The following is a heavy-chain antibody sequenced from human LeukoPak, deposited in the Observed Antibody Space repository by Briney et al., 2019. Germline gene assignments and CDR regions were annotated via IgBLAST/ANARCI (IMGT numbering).Heavy chain of an antibody. V-gene: IGHV1-69*01. CDR2: IIPIFGTA. CDR1: GGTFSSYA. CDR3: ARRYYYDSIQPEAFDI. Sequence: SVKVSCKASGGTFSSYAISWVRQAPGQGLEWMGGIIPIFGTANYAQKFQGRVTITADESTSTAYMELSSLRSEDTAVYYCARRYYYDSIQPEAFDIWGQGTMVTVSS. J-gene: IGHJ3*02. D-gene: IGHD3-22*01.